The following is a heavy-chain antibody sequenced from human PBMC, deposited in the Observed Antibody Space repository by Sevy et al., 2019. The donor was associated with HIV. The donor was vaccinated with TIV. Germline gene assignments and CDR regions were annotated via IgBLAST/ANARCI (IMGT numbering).Heavy chain of an antibody. D-gene: IGHD2-15*01. CDR1: GFTFSSYD. CDR3: ASRGPGGAFDI. J-gene: IGHJ3*02. Sequence: GGSLRLSCAASGFTFSSYDMHWVRQATGKGLEWVSAIGTAGDTYYPGSVKGRFTISRENAKNSLYLQMNSLGAGETVVYYCASRGPGGAFDIWGQGTMVTVSS. V-gene: IGHV3-13*01. CDR2: IGTAGDT.